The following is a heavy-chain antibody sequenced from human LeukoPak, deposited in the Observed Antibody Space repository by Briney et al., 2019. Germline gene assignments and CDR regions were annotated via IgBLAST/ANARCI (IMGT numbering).Heavy chain of an antibody. Sequence: SETLSLTCTVSGGSISSSSYYWGWIRQPPGKGLEWIGSIYYSGSTYDNPSLKSRVTISVDTSKKQVSLKLSSVTAADTAVYYCARGKFLADYLDYWGQGTLVTVSS. D-gene: IGHD6-19*01. CDR3: ARGKFLADYLDY. CDR1: GGSISSSSYY. J-gene: IGHJ4*02. CDR2: IYYSGST. V-gene: IGHV4-39*01.